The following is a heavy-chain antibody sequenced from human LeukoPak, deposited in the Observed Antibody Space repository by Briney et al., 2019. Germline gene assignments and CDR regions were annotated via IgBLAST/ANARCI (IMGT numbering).Heavy chain of an antibody. CDR3: ARAGGRVDY. J-gene: IGHJ4*02. Sequence: SETLSLTCTVSGGSINTISSYYWSWIRQPPGKALEWIGYIYYSGSTYYNPSLKSRVTISVDTSKNQFSLRLSSVTAADTAVYYCARAGGRVDYWGQGTLVTVSS. D-gene: IGHD3-10*01. CDR2: IYYSGST. V-gene: IGHV4-61*01. CDR1: GGSINTISSYY.